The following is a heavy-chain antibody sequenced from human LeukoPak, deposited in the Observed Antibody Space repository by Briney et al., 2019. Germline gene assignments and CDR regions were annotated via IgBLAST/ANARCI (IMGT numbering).Heavy chain of an antibody. Sequence: GGSLRLSCAASGFTFSGYSMNWVRQAPGKGLEWVSYISSSSSTIYYADSVKGRFTISRDNAKNSLYLQMNSLRAEDTALYYCAKDAGYDILTGYYSDYWGQGTLVTVSS. CDR1: GFTFSGYS. CDR3: AKDAGYDILTGYYSDY. D-gene: IGHD3-9*01. J-gene: IGHJ4*02. CDR2: ISSSSSTI. V-gene: IGHV3-48*04.